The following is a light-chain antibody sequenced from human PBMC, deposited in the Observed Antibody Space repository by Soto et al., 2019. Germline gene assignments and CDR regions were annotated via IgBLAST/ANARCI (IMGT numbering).Light chain of an antibody. Sequence: EVVMTQSPLSLPVTLGQPASISCRSSEGLVYSDGNTYLTWFQQRPGQSPRRLIYEVSKRDSAVPDRFSGSGAVTEFTLKIGRVAAEDVGVYYCMQGIHWPPTFGPGTRLEIK. V-gene: IGKV2-30*01. CDR2: EVS. CDR3: MQGIHWPPT. J-gene: IGKJ3*01. CDR1: EGLVYSDGNTY.